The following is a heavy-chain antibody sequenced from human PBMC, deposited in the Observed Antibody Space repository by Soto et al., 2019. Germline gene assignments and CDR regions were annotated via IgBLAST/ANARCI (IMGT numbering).Heavy chain of an antibody. CDR2: IIPISATT. V-gene: IGHV1-69*01. J-gene: IGHJ6*02. Sequence: QVQLVQSGAEVKKPGSSVKVSCKISGGTFSSYAINWVRQAPGQGLEWMGGIIPISATTNYAQKFQGRATITEDESTFTAYMELRSLISEDTALYYCARDPGYSYGHPPHRGMDVWGQGTTVTVSS. CDR3: ARDPGYSYGHPPHRGMDV. CDR1: GGTFSSYA. D-gene: IGHD5-18*01.